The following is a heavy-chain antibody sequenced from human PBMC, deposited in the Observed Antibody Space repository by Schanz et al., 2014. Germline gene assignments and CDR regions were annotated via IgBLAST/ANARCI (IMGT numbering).Heavy chain of an antibody. Sequence: QVQLQESGPGLVKPSQTLSLTCTVSGVSVSSGGDYWSWIRQHPGKGLEWIGFISYSGSTYYNPSLKSRVTISVDTTKNHFSLILSSATAADTAVYYCARDRGRGDLPGDIWGQGTMVTVSS. CDR1: GVSVSSGGDY. J-gene: IGHJ3*02. V-gene: IGHV4-31*03. CDR3: ARDRGRGDLPGDI. D-gene: IGHD4-17*01. CDR2: ISYSGST.